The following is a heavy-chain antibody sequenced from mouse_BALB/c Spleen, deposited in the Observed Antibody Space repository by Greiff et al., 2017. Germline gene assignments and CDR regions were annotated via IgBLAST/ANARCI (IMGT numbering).Heavy chain of an antibody. D-gene: IGHD2-1*01. J-gene: IGHJ2*01. V-gene: IGHV5-9-3*01. CDR2: ISSGGSYT. Sequence: EVHLVESGGGLVKPGGSLKLSCAASGFTFSSYAMSWVRQTPEKRLEWVATISSGGSYTYYPDSVKGRFTISRDNAKNTLYLQMSSLRSEDTAMYYCARQDGNHLYYFDYWGQGTTLTVSS. CDR3: ARQDGNHLYYFDY. CDR1: GFTFSSYA.